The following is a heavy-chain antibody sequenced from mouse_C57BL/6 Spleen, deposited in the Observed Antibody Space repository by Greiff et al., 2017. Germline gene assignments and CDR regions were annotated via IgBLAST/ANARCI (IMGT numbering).Heavy chain of an antibody. Sequence: GGGLVQPKGSLKLSCAASGFSFNTYAMNWVRQAPGKGLEWVARIRSKSNNYATYYADSVKDRFTISRDDSESMLYLQMNNLKTEDTAMYYCVRHGVTTYAMDYWGQGTSVTVSS. CDR1: GFSFNTYA. V-gene: IGHV10-1*01. D-gene: IGHD2-2*01. CDR2: IRSKSNNYAT. CDR3: VRHGVTTYAMDY. J-gene: IGHJ4*01.